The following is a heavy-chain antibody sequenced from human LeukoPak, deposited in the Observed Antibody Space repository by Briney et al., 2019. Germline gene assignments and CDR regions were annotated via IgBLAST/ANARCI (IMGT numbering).Heavy chain of an antibody. CDR1: GYTFTSCW. CDR2: INCDDGST. Sequence: ASVKVSCKASGYTFTSCWIQWVRQAPGQGLEWMGLINCDDGSTAYAPKFQGRVIMTRDTSTSTAYMDLSSLRSDDTAVYHCARAPRNSSTMLDFWGQGTQVSVSS. CDR3: ARAPRNSSTMLDF. D-gene: IGHD6-13*01. J-gene: IGHJ4*02. V-gene: IGHV1-46*01.